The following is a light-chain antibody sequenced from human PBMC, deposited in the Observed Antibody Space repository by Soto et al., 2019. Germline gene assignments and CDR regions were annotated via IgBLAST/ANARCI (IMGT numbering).Light chain of an antibody. CDR2: KVS. V-gene: IGKV2-24*01. J-gene: IGKJ2*01. Sequence: DIVLTQTPVSSPVTLGQPASISCRSSQSLVHSDGNTYLSWFHQRPGQPPRLLIDKVSNRFSGVPDRFSGSGVGTDFTLKISRVEAEDVGIYFCMQATQYRPYTFGQGTKLEIK. CDR1: QSLVHSDGNTY. CDR3: MQATQYRPYT.